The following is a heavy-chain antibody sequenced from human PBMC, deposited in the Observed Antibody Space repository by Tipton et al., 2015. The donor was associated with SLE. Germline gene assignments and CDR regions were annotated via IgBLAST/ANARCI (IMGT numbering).Heavy chain of an antibody. CDR3: ARLDDNSGSYGGACDI. Sequence: QLVQSGAEVKKPGESLKISCKGSGYSFTSYWIGWVRQMPGKGLEWMGIIYPGDSDTRYSPSFQGQVTISADKSISTAYLQWSSLKASDTAMYYCARLDDNSGSYGGACDIWGQGTMVTVCS. CDR2: IYPGDSDT. J-gene: IGHJ3*02. CDR1: GYSFTSYW. V-gene: IGHV5-51*03. D-gene: IGHD1-26*01.